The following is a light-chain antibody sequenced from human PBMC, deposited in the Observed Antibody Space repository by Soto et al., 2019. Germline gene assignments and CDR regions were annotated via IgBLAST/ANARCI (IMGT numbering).Light chain of an antibody. V-gene: IGKV1-5*01. Sequence: DIQMTQSPSTLSASVGDRVTITCRASQSISSWLAWYQQKPGKAPKLLIYDASSLESGVPSRFSGSGSGTEFTLTMSSLQPDGFATYYCQQYNSYRTFGQGTKVEIK. CDR1: QSISSW. J-gene: IGKJ1*01. CDR3: QQYNSYRT. CDR2: DAS.